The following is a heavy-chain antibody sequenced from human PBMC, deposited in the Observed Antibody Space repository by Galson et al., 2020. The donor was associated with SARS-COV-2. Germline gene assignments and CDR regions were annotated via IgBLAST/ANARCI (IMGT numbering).Heavy chain of an antibody. V-gene: IGHV3-30*04. J-gene: IGHJ6*02. CDR3: ARDLGDTAMVTRLGYYYYGMDV. CDR1: GFTFSSYA. D-gene: IGHD5-18*01. Sequence: GGSLRLSCAASGFTFSSYAMHWVRQAPGKGLEWVAVISYDGSNKYYADSVKGRFTISRDNSKNTLYLQMNSLRAEDTAVYYCARDLGDTAMVTRLGYYYYGMDVWGQGTTVTVSS. CDR2: ISYDGSNK.